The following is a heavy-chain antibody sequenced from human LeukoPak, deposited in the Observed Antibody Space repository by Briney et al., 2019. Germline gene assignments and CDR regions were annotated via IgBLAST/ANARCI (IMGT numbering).Heavy chain of an antibody. D-gene: IGHD5-18*01. CDR2: INHSGST. CDR1: GGSFSGYY. CDR3: ARGRGYSYGH. J-gene: IGHJ4*02. Sequence: SETLSLTCAVYGGSFSGYYWSWIRQPPGKGLEWIGEINHSGSTNYNPSLKSRVTISVDTSKNQFSLKLSPVTAADTAVYYCARGRGYSYGHWGQGTLVTVSS. V-gene: IGHV4-34*01.